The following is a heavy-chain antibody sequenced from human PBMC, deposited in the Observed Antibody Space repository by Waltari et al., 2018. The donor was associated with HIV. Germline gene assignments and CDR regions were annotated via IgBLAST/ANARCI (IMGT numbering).Heavy chain of an antibody. CDR3: ARGAAPIGDSSSWSLYYFDY. CDR2: INPGGGST. CDR1: GYTFTSYY. D-gene: IGHD6-13*01. Sequence: QVQLVQSGAEVKKPGASVKVSCKASGYTFTSYYMHWLRQAPGQGLEWMGIINPGGGSTSYAQKFQGRVTITRDTSTRTVYMELSSLRSWDTAVYYCARGAAPIGDSSSWSLYYFDYWGQGTLVTVSS. V-gene: IGHV1-46*01. J-gene: IGHJ4*02.